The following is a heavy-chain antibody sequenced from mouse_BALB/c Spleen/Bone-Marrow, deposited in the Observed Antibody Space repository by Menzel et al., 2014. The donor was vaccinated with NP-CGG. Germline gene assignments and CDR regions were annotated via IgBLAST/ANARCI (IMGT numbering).Heavy chain of an antibody. J-gene: IGHJ3*01. CDR1: GFNIKDTY. CDR2: IDPANGNT. V-gene: IGHV14-3*02. Sequence: VQLKESGAELVKPGASVKLSCTASGFNIKDTYMRWVKQRPEQGLEWIGRIDPANGNTKYDPKFQGKATITADTSSNTAYLQLSSLTSEDTAVYYCARGDYGGFAYRGQGTLVTVSA. CDR3: ARGDYGGFAY. D-gene: IGHD2-4*01.